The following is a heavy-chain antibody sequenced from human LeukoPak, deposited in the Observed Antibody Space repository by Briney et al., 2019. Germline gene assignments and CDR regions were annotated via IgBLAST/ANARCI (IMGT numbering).Heavy chain of an antibody. V-gene: IGHV3-33*01. Sequence: GGSLRLSCAASGFTFSSYGVHWVRQAPGKGLEWVAVIWYDGSKKYYADSVKGRFTISRDNSKNTLYLQMNSLRAEDTAVYYCARDLEASTSCLDYWGQGTLVTVSS. D-gene: IGHD2-2*01. J-gene: IGHJ4*02. CDR2: IWYDGSKK. CDR1: GFTFSSYG. CDR3: ARDLEASTSCLDY.